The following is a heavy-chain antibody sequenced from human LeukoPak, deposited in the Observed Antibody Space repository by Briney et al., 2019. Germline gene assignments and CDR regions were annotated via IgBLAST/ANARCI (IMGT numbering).Heavy chain of an antibody. V-gene: IGHV4-34*01. CDR3: ARGRGDTAMVKGSYYMDV. J-gene: IGHJ6*03. CDR1: AASFSGYY. D-gene: IGHD5-18*01. CDR2: INHSGST. Sequence: SATLSLTCALYAASFSGYYWSWIRQPPGKGLEWIGEINHSGSTNYNPSLKSRVTISVDTSKNQFSLNSSSVTAADTAVYYCARGRGDTAMVKGSYYMDVWGKGTTVTVSS.